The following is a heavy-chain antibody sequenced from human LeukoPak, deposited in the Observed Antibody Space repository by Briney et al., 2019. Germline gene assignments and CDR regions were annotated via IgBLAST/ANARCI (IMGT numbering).Heavy chain of an antibody. CDR2: ISAYNGNT. CDR3: ARACILTGYCTFDY. D-gene: IGHD3-9*01. CDR1: GYTFTSYG. Sequence: ASVKVSFKASGYTFTSYGISWVRQAPGQGLEWMGWISAYNGNTNYAQKLQGRVTMTTDTSTSTAYMELRSLRSDDTAVYYCARACILTGYCTFDYWGQGTLVTVSS. J-gene: IGHJ4*02. V-gene: IGHV1-18*04.